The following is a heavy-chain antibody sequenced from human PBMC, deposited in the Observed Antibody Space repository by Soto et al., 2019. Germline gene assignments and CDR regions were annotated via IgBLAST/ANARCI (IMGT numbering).Heavy chain of an antibody. Sequence: PGESLKISCKGSGYSFTSYWISWVRQMPGKGLEWMGRIDPSDSYTNYSPSFQGHVTISADKSISTAYLQWSSLKASDTAMYYCASYCSGGSCPKKWGQGTLVTVSS. CDR3: ASYCSGGSCPKK. CDR2: IDPSDSYT. CDR1: GYSFTSYW. D-gene: IGHD2-15*01. J-gene: IGHJ4*02. V-gene: IGHV5-10-1*01.